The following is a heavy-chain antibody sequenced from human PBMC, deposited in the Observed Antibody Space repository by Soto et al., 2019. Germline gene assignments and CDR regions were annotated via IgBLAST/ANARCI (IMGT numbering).Heavy chain of an antibody. CDR2: INHSGST. CDR3: ARELTYCTNGVCTNYYYYMDV. V-gene: IGHV4-34*01. Sequence: SETLSLNCAVYGGSFSGYYWSWIRQPPGKGLEWIGEINHSGSTNYNPSLKSRVTISVDTSKNQFSLKLSSVTAADTAVYYCARELTYCTNGVCTNYYYYMDVWGKGTTVTVSS. D-gene: IGHD2-8*01. J-gene: IGHJ6*03. CDR1: GGSFSGYY.